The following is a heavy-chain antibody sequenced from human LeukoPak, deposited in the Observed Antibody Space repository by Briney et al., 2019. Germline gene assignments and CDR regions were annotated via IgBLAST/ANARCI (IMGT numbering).Heavy chain of an antibody. D-gene: IGHD3-10*01. Sequence: GESLKISCKASGYSFTSYWIVWVRQMPGKGLEWMGIIYPGDSDTRYSPSFQGQVTISADKSISTAYLQWSSLKASDTAMYYCASGVGGSGSYWGFDYWGQGTLVTVSS. V-gene: IGHV5-51*01. CDR3: ASGVGGSGSYWGFDY. J-gene: IGHJ4*02. CDR1: GYSFTSYW. CDR2: IYPGDSDT.